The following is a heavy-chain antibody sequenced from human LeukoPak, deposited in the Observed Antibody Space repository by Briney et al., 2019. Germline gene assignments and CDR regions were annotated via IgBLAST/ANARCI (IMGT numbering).Heavy chain of an antibody. Sequence: ASVKVSCKASGCTFTGYYMHWVRQAPGQGLEWMGWINPNSGGTNYAQKFQGRVTMTRDTSISTAYMELSRLRSDDTAVYYCARGYYYGSGSKYYYYGMDVWGQGTTVTVSS. V-gene: IGHV1-2*02. CDR2: INPNSGGT. D-gene: IGHD3-10*01. J-gene: IGHJ6*02. CDR3: ARGYYYGSGSKYYYYGMDV. CDR1: GCTFTGYY.